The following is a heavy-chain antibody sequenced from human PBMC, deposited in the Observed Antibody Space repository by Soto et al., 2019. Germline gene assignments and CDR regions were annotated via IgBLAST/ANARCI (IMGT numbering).Heavy chain of an antibody. CDR2: ITYHGSNK. Sequence: QVRLVESGGGVVQPGRSLRLSCAVSGFSFTNYGMHWVRQTPGKGLGCVAVITYHGSNKYYADSVKGRFTISRDSSKNTLDLHMRRLRAEDRAVYYCAKDQWDCGGGGCVPQQNYYFAMDVWGKGTTVTVSS. V-gene: IGHV3-30*18. CDR3: AKDQWDCGGGGCVPQQNYYFAMDV. J-gene: IGHJ6*04. CDR1: GFSFTNYG. D-gene: IGHD2-21*01.